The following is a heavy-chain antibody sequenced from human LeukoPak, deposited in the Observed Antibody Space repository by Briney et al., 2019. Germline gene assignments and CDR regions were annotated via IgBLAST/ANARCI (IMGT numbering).Heavy chain of an antibody. CDR1: GYTFTGYY. CDR3: ARAIQPYYYNYMDV. D-gene: IGHD5-18*01. CDR2: INPNSGGT. V-gene: IGHV1-2*02. J-gene: IGHJ6*03. Sequence: ASVKVSCKASGYTFTGYYMHWVRQAPGQGLEWMGWINPNSGGTNYAQKFQGRVTMTRDTSISTAYMELSRLRSDDTAVYYCARAIQPYYYNYMDVWGKGTTVTVSS.